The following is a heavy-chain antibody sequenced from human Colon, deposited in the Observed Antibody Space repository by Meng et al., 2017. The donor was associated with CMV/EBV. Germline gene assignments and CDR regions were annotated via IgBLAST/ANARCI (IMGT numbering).Heavy chain of an antibody. V-gene: IGHV4-39*07. D-gene: IGHD3-3*01. CDR1: TSFY. CDR2: VYYSGKT. J-gene: IGHJ4*02. CDR3: ARYSRRTTIFARSPRSHLDY. Sequence: TSFYWGWISQPPEKGLEWIGAVYYSGKTYDNPSLKSRVTISVDTSINQFSLKLSSVTAADTAVYYCARYSRRTTIFARSPRSHLDYWGQGTLVTVSS.